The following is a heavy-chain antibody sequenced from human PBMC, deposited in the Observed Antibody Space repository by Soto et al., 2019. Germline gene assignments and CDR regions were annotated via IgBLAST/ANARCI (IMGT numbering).Heavy chain of an antibody. CDR3: ARYRREAVAGYTLDN. D-gene: IGHD6-13*01. Sequence: SEALSLTCTVSGGSISSNYWTWIRQPPGKGLEWIGYVYNSGSTNYNPSLKSRVTISEDTSKSQFSLKVNSMTAADTAVYYCARYRREAVAGYTLDNWGQGILVTSPQ. J-gene: IGHJ4*02. CDR2: VYNSGST. V-gene: IGHV4-59*01. CDR1: GGSISSNY.